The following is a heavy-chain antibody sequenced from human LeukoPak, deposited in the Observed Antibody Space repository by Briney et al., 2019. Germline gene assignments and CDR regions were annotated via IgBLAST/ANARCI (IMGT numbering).Heavy chain of an antibody. V-gene: IGHV1-2*02. CDR3: ARDESGYDFWSGYSGNWFDP. J-gene: IGHJ5*02. Sequence: ASVKVSCKASGYTFTGYYMHWVRQAPGQGLEWMGWINPNSGGTNYAQKFQGRVTMTRDTSISTAYMELSRLKSDDTAVYYCARDESGYDFWSGYSGNWFDPWGQGTLVTVSS. D-gene: IGHD3-3*01. CDR2: INPNSGGT. CDR1: GYTFTGYY.